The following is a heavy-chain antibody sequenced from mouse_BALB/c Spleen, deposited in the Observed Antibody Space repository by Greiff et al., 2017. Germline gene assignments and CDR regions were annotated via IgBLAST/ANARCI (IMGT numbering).Heavy chain of an antibody. J-gene: IGHJ4*01. Sequence: QVQLKESGPELVKPGASVKISCKASGYTFTDYYINWVKQKPGQGLEWIGWIYPGSGNTKYNEKFKGKATLTVDTSSSTAYMQLSSLTSEDTAVYFCASGLRGYAMDDWGQGTSVTVSS. CDR3: ASGLRGYAMDD. CDR1: GYTFTDYY. V-gene: IGHV1-84*02. D-gene: IGHD3-1*01. CDR2: IYPGSGNT.